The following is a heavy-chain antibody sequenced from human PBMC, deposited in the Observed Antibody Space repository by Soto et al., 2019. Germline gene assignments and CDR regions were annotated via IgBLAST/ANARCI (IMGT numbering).Heavy chain of an antibody. V-gene: IGHV5-51*01. CDR3: ARHILGYCSGGSCYGYYFDY. CDR1: GYSFTSYW. D-gene: IGHD2-15*01. J-gene: IGHJ4*02. Sequence: GESLKISCKGSGYSFTSYWIGWVRQMPGKGLEWMGIIYPGDSDTRYSPSFQGQVTISADKSISTAYLQWSSLKASDTAMYYCARHILGYCSGGSCYGYYFDYWGQGTLVTVSS. CDR2: IYPGDSDT.